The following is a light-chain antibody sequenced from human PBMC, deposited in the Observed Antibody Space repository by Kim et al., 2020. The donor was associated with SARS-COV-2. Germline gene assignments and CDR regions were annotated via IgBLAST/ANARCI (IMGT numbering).Light chain of an antibody. Sequence: SPGESATLSCRASRSVSDSHLAWYQQKRGQPPRLLIYDASWRVTGIPDRFSGSGSGTDFTLTISRLEPEDFAVYYCQQSSSSPTTFGGGTKVDIK. CDR1: RSVSDSH. J-gene: IGKJ4*01. CDR3: QQSSSSPTT. CDR2: DAS. V-gene: IGKV3-20*01.